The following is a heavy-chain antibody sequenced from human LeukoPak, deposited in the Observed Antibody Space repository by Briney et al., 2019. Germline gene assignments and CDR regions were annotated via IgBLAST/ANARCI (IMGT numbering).Heavy chain of an antibody. CDR3: AKEKNRYCSGGSCYSFDY. J-gene: IGHJ4*02. CDR1: GFTFSSYA. V-gene: IGHV3-23*01. CDR2: ISGSGGST. D-gene: IGHD2-15*01. Sequence: GGSLRLSCAASGFTFSSYAMSWVRQAPGKGLEWVSAISGSGGSTYYADSVKGRSTISRDNSKNTLYLQMNSLRAEDTAVYYCAKEKNRYCSGGSCYSFDYWGQGTLVTVSS.